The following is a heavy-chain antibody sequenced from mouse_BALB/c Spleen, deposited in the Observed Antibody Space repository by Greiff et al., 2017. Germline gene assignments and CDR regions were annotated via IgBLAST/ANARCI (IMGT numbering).Heavy chain of an antibody. Sequence: GQLVESGPGLVAPSQSLSITCTVSGFSLTGYGVNWVRQPPGKGLEWLGMIWGDGSTDYNSALKSRLSISKDNSKSQVFLKMNSLQTDDTARYYCARTPYGNYPYYYAMDYWGQGTSVTVSS. CDR1: GFSLTGYG. V-gene: IGHV2-6-7*01. D-gene: IGHD2-10*02. CDR2: IWGDGST. J-gene: IGHJ4*01. CDR3: ARTPYGNYPYYYAMDY.